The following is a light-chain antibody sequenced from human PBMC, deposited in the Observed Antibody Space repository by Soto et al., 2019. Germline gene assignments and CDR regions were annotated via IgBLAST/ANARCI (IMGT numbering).Light chain of an antibody. Sequence: EIVMTQSPATLSVSPGERATLSCRASQRVNSNLAWYQQKPGQAPRLLIYGASTRATGIPARFSGSGSGTEFTLIISSRQSEDFATYYCQQYDNWPPWTFGQGTKVEIK. CDR3: QQYDNWPPWT. CDR2: GAS. CDR1: QRVNSN. J-gene: IGKJ1*01. V-gene: IGKV3-15*01.